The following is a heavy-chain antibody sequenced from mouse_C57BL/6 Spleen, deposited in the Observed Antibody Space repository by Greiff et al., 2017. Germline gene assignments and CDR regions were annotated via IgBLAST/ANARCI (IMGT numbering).Heavy chain of an antibody. J-gene: IGHJ2*01. D-gene: IGHD1-1*01. V-gene: IGHV7-3*01. CDR3: ARDYGSSFDY. CDR1: GFTFTDYY. Sequence: EVNLVESGGGLVQPGGSLSLSCAASGFTFTDYYMSWVRQPPGKALEWLGFIRNKANGYTTEYSASVKGRFTISRDNSQSILYLQMNALRAEDSATYYCARDYGSSFDYWGQGTTLTVSS. CDR2: IRNKANGYTT.